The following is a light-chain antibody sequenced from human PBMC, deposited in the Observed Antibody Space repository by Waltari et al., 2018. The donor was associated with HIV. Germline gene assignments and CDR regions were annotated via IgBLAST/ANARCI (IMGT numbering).Light chain of an antibody. J-gene: IGLJ3*02. CDR3: ASYTANDTVM. CDR2: KVD. V-gene: IGLV2-14*01. CDR1: DSAFGFYNL. Sequence: SGLTQPASVSGFTGQSITISCTGADSAFGFYNLFSWYHQHPGKVPKAILSKVDSRASGVSDRFSGSKSGNTASLTISGLRTEDEGFYFCASYTANDTVMFAGGTTVTVL.